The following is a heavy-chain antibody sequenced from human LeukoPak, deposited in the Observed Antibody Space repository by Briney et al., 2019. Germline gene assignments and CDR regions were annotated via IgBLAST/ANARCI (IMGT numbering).Heavy chain of an antibody. CDR1: GFNFIDYT. Sequence: GGSLRLSCAASGFNFIDYTMNWVRQAPGKGLEWVSSISSSSSYIYYADSVKGRFTISRDNAKNSLYLQMNSLRAEDTAVYYCARGDNYYDSSGYHYWGQGTLVTVSS. D-gene: IGHD3-22*01. J-gene: IGHJ4*02. V-gene: IGHV3-21*01. CDR2: ISSSSSYI. CDR3: ARGDNYYDSSGYHY.